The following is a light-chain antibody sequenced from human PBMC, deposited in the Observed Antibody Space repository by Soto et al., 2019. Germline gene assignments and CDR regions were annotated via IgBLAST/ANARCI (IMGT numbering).Light chain of an antibody. CDR1: QSVSSY. V-gene: IGKV3-11*01. CDR3: LHRSNWPPRLT. Sequence: EIVLTQSPATLSLSPGERATLSCRASQSVSSYLAWYQQKPGQAPRLLIYDASNRATGIPARFSGSGSGTDFTLTISSLEPEDFAVYYCLHRSNWPPRLTFGGGTKVEIK. J-gene: IGKJ4*01. CDR2: DAS.